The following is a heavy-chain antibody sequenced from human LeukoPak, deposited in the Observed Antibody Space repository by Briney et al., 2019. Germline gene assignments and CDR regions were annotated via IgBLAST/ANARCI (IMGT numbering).Heavy chain of an antibody. CDR1: GFTFSSYA. CDR3: ARTLYGDYGLDY. Sequence: GGSLRLSCAASGFTFSSYAMHWARQAPGKGLEWVAVISYDGSNKYYADSVKGRFTISRDNSKDTLYLQMNSLRAEDTAVYYCARTLYGDYGLDYWGQGTLVTVSS. V-gene: IGHV3-30-3*01. J-gene: IGHJ4*02. D-gene: IGHD4-17*01. CDR2: ISYDGSNK.